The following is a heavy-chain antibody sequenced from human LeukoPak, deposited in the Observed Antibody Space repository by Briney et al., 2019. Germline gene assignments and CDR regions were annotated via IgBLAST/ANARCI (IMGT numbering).Heavy chain of an antibody. CDR3: ARNNSGWGAFDI. D-gene: IGHD6-19*01. V-gene: IGHV4-4*08. CDR2: IYNSGST. J-gene: IGHJ3*02. CDR1: GGSISSSS. Sequence: SETLSLTCTVSGGSISSSSWSWIRKPPGEGLEWIGYIYNSGSTNYNPSLKSRLTIFVDMSKNQFSLKLRSVTAADTAVYYCARNNSGWGAFDIWDQGTMVTVSS.